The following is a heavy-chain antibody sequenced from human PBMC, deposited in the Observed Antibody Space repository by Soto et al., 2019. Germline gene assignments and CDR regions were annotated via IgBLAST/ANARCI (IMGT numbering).Heavy chain of an antibody. D-gene: IGHD2-21*02. CDR2: MYNTGST. Sequence: SEPLSLTYTVSGDSIDSHYWTWIRQPPGKGLEWIGYMYNTGSTVYNPSFKSRVTISVDTSKNQFSLKLNSVTAADTAVYYCARDLWGYCGTDCYPLDVWVQGTTVTVSS. J-gene: IGHJ6*02. CDR3: ARDLWGYCGTDCYPLDV. CDR1: GDSIDSHY. V-gene: IGHV4-59*11.